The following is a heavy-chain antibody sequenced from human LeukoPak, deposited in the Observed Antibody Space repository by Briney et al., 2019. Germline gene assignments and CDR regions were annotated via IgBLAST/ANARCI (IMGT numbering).Heavy chain of an antibody. V-gene: IGHV3-33*01. CDR3: ARGSRQPSLWFGELSKPTPFDY. CDR2: IWYDGSNK. CDR1: GFTFSSYG. D-gene: IGHD3-10*01. Sequence: GGSLRLSCAASGFTFSSYGMHWVRQAPGKGLEWVAVIWYDGSNKYYADSVKGRFTISRDNSKNTLYLQMNSLRAEDTAVYYCARGSRQPSLWFGELSKPTPFDYWGQGTLVTVSS. J-gene: IGHJ4*02.